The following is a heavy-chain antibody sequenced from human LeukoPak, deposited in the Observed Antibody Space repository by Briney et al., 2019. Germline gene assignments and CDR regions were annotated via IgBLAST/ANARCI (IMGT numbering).Heavy chain of an antibody. CDR1: GGSFSGYY. V-gene: IGHV4-34*01. CDR2: INHSGST. D-gene: IGHD6-19*01. J-gene: IGHJ5*02. CDR3: ARGPRIAVADRRSWFVP. Sequence: SETLSLTCAVYGGSFSGYYWSWIRQPPGKGLEWIGEINHSGSTNYNPSLKCRVSISVDTSKNQFSLKLSSVTAADTAVYYCARGPRIAVADRRSWFVPWGQGTLVTVSS.